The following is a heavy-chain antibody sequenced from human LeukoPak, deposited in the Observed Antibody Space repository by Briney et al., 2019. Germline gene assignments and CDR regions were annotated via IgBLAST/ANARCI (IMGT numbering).Heavy chain of an antibody. J-gene: IGHJ4*02. D-gene: IGHD5-18*01. CDR2: INSDGSGT. Sequence: GGSLRLSCAASGFIFSSYWMHWVRQAPGKGLVWVSRINSDGSGTSYADSVKGRFTISRDNANNTLYLQMNSLRAEDTAVYYCARARYNYDVDYWGQGTLVTVSS. V-gene: IGHV3-74*01. CDR3: ARARYNYDVDY. CDR1: GFIFSSYW.